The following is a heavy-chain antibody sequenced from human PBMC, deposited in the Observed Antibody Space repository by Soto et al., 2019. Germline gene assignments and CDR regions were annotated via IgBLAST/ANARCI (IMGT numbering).Heavy chain of an antibody. CDR2: TYYRSKWYN. J-gene: IGHJ3*02. CDR3: ARDRQVVVAATDAFDI. Sequence: SQTFSLTCAISGDSVSSNSAAWNWIRQSPSRGLEWLGRTYYRSKWYNDYAVSVKSRITINPDTSKNQFSLQLNSVTPEDTAVYYCARDRQVVVAATDAFDIWGQGTMVTVS. D-gene: IGHD2-15*01. V-gene: IGHV6-1*01. CDR1: GDSVSSNSAA.